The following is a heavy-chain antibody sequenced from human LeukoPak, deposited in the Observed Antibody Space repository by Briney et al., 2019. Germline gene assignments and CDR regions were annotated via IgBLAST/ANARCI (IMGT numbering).Heavy chain of an antibody. CDR3: ASRLYSSGSFDY. Sequence: GGSLRLSCAASGFTFSDYYMSWIRQAPGRGLEWVSYISSSGSTIYYADSVKGRFTISRDNAKSSLYLQMNSLRAEDTAVYYCASRLYSSGSFDYWGQGTLVTVSS. CDR2: ISSSGSTI. CDR1: GFTFSDYY. V-gene: IGHV3-11*04. D-gene: IGHD6-19*01. J-gene: IGHJ4*02.